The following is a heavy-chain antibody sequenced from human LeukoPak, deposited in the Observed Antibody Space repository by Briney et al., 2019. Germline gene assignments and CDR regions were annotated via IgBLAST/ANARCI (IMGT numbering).Heavy chain of an antibody. Sequence: SETLSLTCTVSGYSISSGYYWGWIRQPPGKGLEWIGSIYHSGSTYYNPSLKSRVTISVDTSKNQFSLKLSSVTAADTAVYYCARDPLGDYDDYWGQGTLVTVSS. V-gene: IGHV4-38-2*02. CDR2: IYHSGST. CDR3: ARDPLGDYDDY. J-gene: IGHJ4*02. CDR1: GYSISSGYY. D-gene: IGHD4-17*01.